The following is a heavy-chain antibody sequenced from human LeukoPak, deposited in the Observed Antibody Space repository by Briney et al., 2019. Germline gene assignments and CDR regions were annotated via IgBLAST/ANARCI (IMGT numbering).Heavy chain of an antibody. CDR2: ISSSSSYI. J-gene: IGHJ3*02. D-gene: IGHD4-23*01. CDR1: GFTFSGYW. V-gene: IGHV3-21*01. Sequence: GGCLRLSCAVSGFTFSGYWMSWVRQAPGKGLEWVSSISSSSSYIYYADSVKGRFTISRDNAKNSLYLQMNSLRAEDAAVYYCAREGVTTVGAFDIWGQGTMVTVSS. CDR3: AREGVTTVGAFDI.